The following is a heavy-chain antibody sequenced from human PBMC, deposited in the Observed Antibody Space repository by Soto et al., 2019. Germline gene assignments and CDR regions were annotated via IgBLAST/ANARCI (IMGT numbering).Heavy chain of an antibody. CDR2: IHTVGST. J-gene: IGHJ4*02. CDR1: GFSIGGNP. V-gene: IGHV3-53*01. Sequence: GGSLRLSCEGSGFSIGGNPMSWVRQAPGQGLEWVASIHTVGSTYYADSVQGRFTISRDNSKNTLFLQMNSLRVGDTAIYFCARGLNDDSWGQGTLVTVSS. D-gene: IGHD1-1*01. CDR3: ARGLNDDS.